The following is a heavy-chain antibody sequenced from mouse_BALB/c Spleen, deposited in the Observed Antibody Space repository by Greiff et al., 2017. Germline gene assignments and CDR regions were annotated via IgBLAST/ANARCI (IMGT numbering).Heavy chain of an antibody. CDR2: INSNGGST. V-gene: IGHV5-6-3*01. Sequence: EVQGVESGGGLVQPGGSLKLSCAASGFTFSSYGMSWVRQTPDKRLELVATINSNGGSTYYPDSVKGRFTISRDNAKNTLYLQMSSLKSEDTAMYYCARGTWFAYWGQGTLVTVSA. CDR3: ARGTWFAY. J-gene: IGHJ3*01. CDR1: GFTFSSYG.